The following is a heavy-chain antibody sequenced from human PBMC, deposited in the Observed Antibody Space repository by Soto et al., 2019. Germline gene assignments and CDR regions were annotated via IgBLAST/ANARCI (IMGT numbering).Heavy chain of an antibody. CDR3: ARDLWGYCGTDCYPLDV. CDR1: GGSISSGGYS. CDR2: MYHSGST. D-gene: IGHD2-21*02. Sequence: PSETLSLTCAVSGGSISSGGYSLSWIRQPPGKGLEWIGYMYHSGSTYYNPSLKSRVTISVDTSKNQFSLKLNSVTAADTAVYYCARDLWGYCGTDCYPLDVWGQGTTVTVSS. V-gene: IGHV4-30-2*01. J-gene: IGHJ6*02.